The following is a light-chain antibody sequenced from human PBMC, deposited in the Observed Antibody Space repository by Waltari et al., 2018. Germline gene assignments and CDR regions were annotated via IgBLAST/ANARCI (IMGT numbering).Light chain of an antibody. CDR3: QETYMTPWT. Sequence: DIQLTQSPSSLSAAVGDRVTLTCLASDSISNYLNWYHQKAGKAPKRLIYSASTLQSGAPSRFSGTASGTNFTLTITSLQPEDFGIYYCQETYMTPWTFGQGTKVEIK. V-gene: IGKV1-39*01. CDR1: DSISNY. CDR2: SAS. J-gene: IGKJ1*01.